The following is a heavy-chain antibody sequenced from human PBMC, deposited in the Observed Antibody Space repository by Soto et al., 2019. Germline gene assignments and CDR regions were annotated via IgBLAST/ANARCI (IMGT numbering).Heavy chain of an antibody. Sequence: SGPTLVNPTQTLTLTCTFSGFTLTTSGMCVSWVRQPPGKALEWLALIDWDDATYFITSLRTRLTISKDTPKNQVVLTMTAMVPVDTATYYCSRIGLGCYSYYGVDVWGQGTTVTVSS. CDR3: SRIGLGCYSYYGVDV. CDR1: GFTLTTSGMC. CDR2: IDWDDAT. D-gene: IGHD3-9*01. V-gene: IGHV2-70*20. J-gene: IGHJ6*02.